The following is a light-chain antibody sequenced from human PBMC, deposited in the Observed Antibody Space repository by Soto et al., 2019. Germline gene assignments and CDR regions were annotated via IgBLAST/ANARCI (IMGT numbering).Light chain of an antibody. CDR2: WAY. Sequence: DIVMTQPPDSLAASPGERSSSSCRSSQRVLYSSNNKNYLAWYQQKPGQPPKLLIYWAYTRESGVTDRFSGSGSGTDFTLTISRLEPEDFAVYYCQQYGSSPWTFGPGTQVETK. CDR3: QQYGSSPWT. J-gene: IGKJ1*01. CDR1: QRVLYSSNNKNY. V-gene: IGKV4-1*01.